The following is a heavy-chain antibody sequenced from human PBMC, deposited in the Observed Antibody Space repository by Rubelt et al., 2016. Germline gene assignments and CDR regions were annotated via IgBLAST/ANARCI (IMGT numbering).Heavy chain of an antibody. CDR3: AMGRGEVWRS. CDR1: GGSFIGYY. J-gene: IGHJ4*02. D-gene: IGHD3-16*01. CDR2: INHRGST. V-gene: IGHV4-34*01. Sequence: QVQLQQWGAGLLKPSETLSLTCAVYGGSFIGYYWSWIRQQPGKGLEWIGEINHRGSTKYNPSLKSRVTISMDKSKKEVPRCLNVNIGAESCEYYWAMGRGEVWRSWGQATLLIVSS.